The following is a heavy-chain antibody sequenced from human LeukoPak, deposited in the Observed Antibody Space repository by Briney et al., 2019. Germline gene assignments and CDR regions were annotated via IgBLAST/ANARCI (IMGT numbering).Heavy chain of an antibody. J-gene: IGHJ6*02. CDR1: GYTLTSYG. D-gene: IGHD6-6*01. Sequence: SVKVSCKASGYTLTSYGISWVRQAPGQGLEWMGWISAYNGNTNYAQKLQGRVTMTTDTSTSTAYMELRSLRSDDTAVYYCGSSSDYYGMDVWGQGTTVTVSS. CDR3: GSSSDYYGMDV. V-gene: IGHV1-18*01. CDR2: ISAYNGNT.